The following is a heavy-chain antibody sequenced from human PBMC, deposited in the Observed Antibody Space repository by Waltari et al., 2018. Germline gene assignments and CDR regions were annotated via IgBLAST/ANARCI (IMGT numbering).Heavy chain of an antibody. J-gene: IGHJ4*02. CDR3: ARTRSGYDYFY. CDR1: GGSISSHY. Sequence: QVQLQESGPGLVKPSETLSLTCTVSGGSISSHYWSWIRQPPGKGLEWIGYIYYSGSTNYNPSLKSRVTISVDTSKNQFSLKLSSVTAADTAVYYCARTRSGYDYFYWGQGTLVIVSS. D-gene: IGHD5-12*01. V-gene: IGHV4-59*11. CDR2: IYYSGST.